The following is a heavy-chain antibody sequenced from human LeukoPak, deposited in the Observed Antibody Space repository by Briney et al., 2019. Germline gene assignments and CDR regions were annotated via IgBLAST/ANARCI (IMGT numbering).Heavy chain of an antibody. J-gene: IGHJ6*03. CDR3: ARAPEAGYYYMDV. CDR1: GGSFSGFY. CDR2: ISPSGGT. V-gene: IGHV4-34*01. Sequence: SETLSLNCAVDGGSFSGFYWSWIRQPPGKGLEWIGQISPSGGTTYNPSLESRVTFSLDTSKRQFSLKLSSVTAADTAVYYCARAPEAGYYYMDVWSKGTTVTVSS.